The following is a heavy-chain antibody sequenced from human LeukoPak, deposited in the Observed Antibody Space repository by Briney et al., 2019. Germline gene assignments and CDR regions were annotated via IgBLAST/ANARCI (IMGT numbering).Heavy chain of an antibody. D-gene: IGHD6-13*01. CDR3: AREASYSSSWATFDN. V-gene: IGHV4-39*07. Sequence: PSETLSLTCTVSGGSISSSSCCWGWIRQPPGKGLEWIGSISYTGTTYYNPSLKSRVTISVDTSKNQFSLKLSSVTAADTAVYYCAREASYSSSWATFDNWGQGTLVTV. CDR1: GGSISSSSCC. CDR2: ISYTGTT. J-gene: IGHJ4*02.